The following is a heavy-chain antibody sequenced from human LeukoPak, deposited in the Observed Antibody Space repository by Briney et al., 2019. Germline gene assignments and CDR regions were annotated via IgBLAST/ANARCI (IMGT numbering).Heavy chain of an antibody. V-gene: IGHV3-7*01. CDR3: ARAVYDYVWGSYRSAYYFDY. J-gene: IGHJ4*02. CDR2: IKQDGSEK. Sequence: GGSLRLSCAASVFTFSSYWMSWVRQTPGKGLEWVASIKQDGSEKYYVDSVKGRFIISRDNAKNSLYLQMDSLRAEDTAVYYCARAVYDYVWGSYRSAYYFDYWGQGTLVTVSS. D-gene: IGHD3-16*02. CDR1: VFTFSSYW.